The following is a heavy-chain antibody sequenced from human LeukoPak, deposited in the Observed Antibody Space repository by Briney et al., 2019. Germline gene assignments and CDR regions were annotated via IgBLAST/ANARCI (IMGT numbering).Heavy chain of an antibody. CDR3: AREALWFGDRRLDY. CDR1: GGSISSYY. V-gene: IGHV4-4*07. J-gene: IGHJ4*02. Sequence: SETLSLTCTVSGGSISSYYWSWIRQPAGTALEWIGRIYTSGTITYNPSLKSRVTMSVDTSKNQFSLKLSSVTAADTAVYYCAREALWFGDRRLDYWGQGTLVTVSS. CDR2: IYTSGTI. D-gene: IGHD3-10*01.